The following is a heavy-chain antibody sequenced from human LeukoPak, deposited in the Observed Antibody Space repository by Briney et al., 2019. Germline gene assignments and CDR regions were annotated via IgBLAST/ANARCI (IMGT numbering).Heavy chain of an antibody. J-gene: IGHJ4*02. CDR2: ISSSSSYT. CDR1: GFTFSDYY. Sequence: GGSLRLSCAASGFTFSDYYMTWIRQAPGKGLEWVSYISSSSSYTNYADSVKGRFTISRDNAKNSLYLQMNSLRAEDTAVYYCARDSASGTNYFDSWGQGTLVTVSS. CDR3: ARDSASGTNYFDS. D-gene: IGHD3-10*01. V-gene: IGHV3-11*05.